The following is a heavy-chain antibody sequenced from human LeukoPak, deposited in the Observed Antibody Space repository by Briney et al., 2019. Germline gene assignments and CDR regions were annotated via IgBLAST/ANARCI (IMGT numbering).Heavy chain of an antibody. CDR3: ARYCHSPNIASAGVDY. Sequence: PGGSLRLSCAASGFAFNTYDMTWVRQSPGQGLEWVASITDDSAYMYHADSVKGRFTISRDNAKNSLFLQMDSLRAEDTAVYFCARYCHSPNIASAGVDYWGQGTLVTVSS. CDR1: GFAFNTYD. J-gene: IGHJ4*02. D-gene: IGHD6-13*01. CDR2: ITDDSAYM. V-gene: IGHV3-21*01.